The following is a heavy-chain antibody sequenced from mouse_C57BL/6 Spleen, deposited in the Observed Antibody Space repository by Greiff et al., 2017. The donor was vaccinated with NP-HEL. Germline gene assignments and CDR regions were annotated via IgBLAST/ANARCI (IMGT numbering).Heavy chain of an antibody. V-gene: IGHV1-64*01. CDR1: GYTFTSYW. D-gene: IGHD1-3*01. J-gene: IGHJ2*01. CDR3: GRDLSGKVLDY. CDR2: IHPNSGST. Sequence: VQLQQPGAELVKPGASVKFSCKASGYTFTSYWMHWVKQRPGQGLEWIGMIHPNSGSTNYNEKFKSKATLTVDKSSSTAYMQLSSLTSEDSAVYCGGRDLSGKVLDYWGQGTTLTVSS.